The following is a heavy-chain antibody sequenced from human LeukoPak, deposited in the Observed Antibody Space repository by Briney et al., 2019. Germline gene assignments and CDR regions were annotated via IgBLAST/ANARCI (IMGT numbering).Heavy chain of an antibody. J-gene: IGHJ4*02. Sequence: GGSLRLSCAASGFTFSDHYMDWVRQAPGKGLEWVSYITGSSSSIYYADSVKGRFTISRDNAKNSLYLQMNSLRAEDTAVYYCAREPTFSSSWHTACDYWGQGTPVTVSS. CDR2: ITGSSSSI. D-gene: IGHD6-13*01. V-gene: IGHV3-11*04. CDR1: GFTFSDHY. CDR3: AREPTFSSSWHTACDY.